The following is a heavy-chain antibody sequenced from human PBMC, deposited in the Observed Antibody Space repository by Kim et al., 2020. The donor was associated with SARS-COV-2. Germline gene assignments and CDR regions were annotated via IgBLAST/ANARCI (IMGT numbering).Heavy chain of an antibody. J-gene: IGHJ3*02. D-gene: IGHD4-17*01. V-gene: IGHV3-23*01. CDR1: GFTFSSYA. Sequence: GGSLRLSCAASGFTFSSYAMSWVRQAPGKGLEWVSAISGSGGSTYYADSVKGRFTISRDNSKNTLYLQMNSLRAEDTAVYYCAKDPPTTVTTVQRGPDAFDIWGQGTMVTVSS. CDR3: AKDPPTTVTTVQRGPDAFDI. CDR2: ISGSGGST.